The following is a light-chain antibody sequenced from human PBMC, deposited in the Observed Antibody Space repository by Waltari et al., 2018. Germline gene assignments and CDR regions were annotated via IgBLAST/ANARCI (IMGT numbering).Light chain of an antibody. J-gene: IGKJ4*01. V-gene: IGKV1-9*01. Sequence: IQLTQSPSSLSASVGDRVTITCRASQDISSYLAWYQQKPGKAPRLLIYPASTLQSGVPSGFSGSGSGTDFTLIISSLQPEDFATYYCQQVNSYPLTFGGVTKVEV. CDR3: QQVNSYPLT. CDR2: PAS. CDR1: QDISSY.